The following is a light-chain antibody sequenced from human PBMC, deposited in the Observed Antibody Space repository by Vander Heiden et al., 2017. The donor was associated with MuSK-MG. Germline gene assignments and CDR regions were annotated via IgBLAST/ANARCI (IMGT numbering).Light chain of an antibody. CDR2: QDT. V-gene: IGLV3-1*01. CDR1: QLGHRY. J-gene: IGLJ3*02. Sequence: SYGLNQPPPLSVSPGPTTSLPCPGDQLGHRYLYRYQLKPAPPPVLVNYQDTKRPAGTPERFSGSNSGNTATLTISGTQAMDEAAYYCQAWDTTTMVFGGGTKLTVL. CDR3: QAWDTTTMV.